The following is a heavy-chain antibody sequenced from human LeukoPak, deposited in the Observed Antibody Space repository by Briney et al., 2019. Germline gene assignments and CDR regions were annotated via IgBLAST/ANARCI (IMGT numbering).Heavy chain of an antibody. CDR1: GYTFTSYY. Sequence: GASVKVSCKASGYTFTSYYMHWVRQVPGQGLEWMGIINPSGGSTSYAQKFQGRVTMTRDTSTSTVYMELSSLRSEDTAVYYCARALASITIFGVVTEFDYWGQGTLVTVSS. CDR3: ARALASITIFGVVTEFDY. J-gene: IGHJ4*02. CDR2: INPSGGST. D-gene: IGHD3-3*01. V-gene: IGHV1-46*01.